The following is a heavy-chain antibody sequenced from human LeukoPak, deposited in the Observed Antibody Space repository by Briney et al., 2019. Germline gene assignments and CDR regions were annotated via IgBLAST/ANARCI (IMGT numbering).Heavy chain of an antibody. V-gene: IGHV1-8*01. CDR3: ASFSSGWYDY. CDR2: MKPNSGNT. CDR1: GYTFTSYD. J-gene: IGHJ4*02. D-gene: IGHD6-19*01. Sequence: ASVKVSCKAPGYTFTSYDINWVRQAAGQGLEWMGWMKPNSGNTGYAQKFHDRVTMTRNTSISTAYMELSSLRSEDTAVYYCASFSSGWYDYWGQGTLVTVSS.